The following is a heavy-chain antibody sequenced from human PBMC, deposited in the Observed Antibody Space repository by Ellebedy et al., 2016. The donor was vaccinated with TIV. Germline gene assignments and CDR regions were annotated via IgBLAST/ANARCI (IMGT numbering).Heavy chain of an antibody. CDR1: GGSFKMYA. CDR2: IIPMFGRT. Sequence: AASVKVSCKVSGGSFKMYAISWVRLAPGQGLEWMGGIIPMFGRTKYAQKFQGRVTVTADESTDTAYMELTGLKSDDSAVYFCARAMEETRVYYYYGLDVWGQGTTVTVSS. CDR3: ARAMEETRVYYYYGLDV. J-gene: IGHJ6*02. D-gene: IGHD4-17*01. V-gene: IGHV1-69*13.